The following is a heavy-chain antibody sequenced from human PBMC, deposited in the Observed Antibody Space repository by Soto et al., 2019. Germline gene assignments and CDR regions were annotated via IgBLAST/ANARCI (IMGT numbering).Heavy chain of an antibody. CDR1: EGSSSSGGSY. Sequence: LSVRCSVAEGSSSSGGSYCSWIHKPPGKGLEWIGYIYYSGSTYYNPSLKSRVTISVDTSKNQFSLKLSSVTAADTAVYFFDGEDGGRYVRLFLAYWRNRTPVPVS. V-gene: IGHV4-30-4*01. CDR2: IYYSGST. J-gene: IGHJ4*01. CDR3: DGEDGGRYVRLFLAY. D-gene: IGHD1-26*01.